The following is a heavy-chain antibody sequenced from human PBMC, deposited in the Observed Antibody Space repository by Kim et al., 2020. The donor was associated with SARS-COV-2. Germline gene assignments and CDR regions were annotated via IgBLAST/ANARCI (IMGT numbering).Heavy chain of an antibody. CDR1: GFTFSSYG. D-gene: IGHD3-10*01. J-gene: IGHJ5*02. CDR3: ARDAIAGNYGTNWFDP. Sequence: GGSLRLSCAASGFTFSSYGMHWVRQAPGKGLEWVAVIWYDGSNKYYADSVKGRFTISRDNSKNTLYLQMNSLRAEDTAVYYCARDAIAGNYGTNWFDPWGQGTLVTVSS. V-gene: IGHV3-33*01. CDR2: IWYDGSNK.